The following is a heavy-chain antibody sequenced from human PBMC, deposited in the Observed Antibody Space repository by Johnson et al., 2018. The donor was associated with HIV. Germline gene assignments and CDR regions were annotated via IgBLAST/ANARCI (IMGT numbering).Heavy chain of an antibody. J-gene: IGHJ3*02. CDR3: ARDRCSSTSCIDAFDI. CDR2: ISYDGSIK. D-gene: IGHD2-2*01. V-gene: IGHV3-30*04. CDR1: GFTFSSYA. Sequence: QMQLVESGGGVVQPGRSLRLSCAASGFTFSSYAMHWVRQAPGKGLEWVAVISYDGSIKYYADSVKGRFTITRDNSKNTLYLQMNSQRAEDTAVYYWARDRCSSTSCIDAFDIWGQGTMVTVSS.